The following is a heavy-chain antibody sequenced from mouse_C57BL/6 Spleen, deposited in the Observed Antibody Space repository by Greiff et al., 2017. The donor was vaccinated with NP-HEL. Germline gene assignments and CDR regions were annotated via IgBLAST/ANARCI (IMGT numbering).Heavy chain of an antibody. CDR2: INPSNGGT. J-gene: IGHJ3*01. CDR3: AREPYYYGSSPAWFAY. V-gene: IGHV1-53*01. CDR1: GYTFTSYW. D-gene: IGHD1-1*01. Sequence: QVQLQQPGTELVKPGASVKLSCKASGYTFTSYWMHWVKQRPGQGLEWIGNINPSNGGTNYNEKFKSKATLTVDKSSSTAYMQLSSLTSEDSAVYYCAREPYYYGSSPAWFAYWGQGTLVTVSA.